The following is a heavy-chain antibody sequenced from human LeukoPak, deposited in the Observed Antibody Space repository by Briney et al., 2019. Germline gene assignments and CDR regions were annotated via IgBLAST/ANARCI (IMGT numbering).Heavy chain of an antibody. CDR2: ISTGGNTI. CDR3: ARGYRGYSYGYDY. J-gene: IGHJ4*02. Sequence: PGGSLRLSCAASGFTFSSYEMNWVRQAPGKGLEWVSYISTGGNTIYYADSVKGRFTISRDNAKNSLYLQMNSLRAEDTAIYYCARGYRGYSYGYDYWGQGTLVTVPS. D-gene: IGHD5-18*01. V-gene: IGHV3-48*03. CDR1: GFTFSSYE.